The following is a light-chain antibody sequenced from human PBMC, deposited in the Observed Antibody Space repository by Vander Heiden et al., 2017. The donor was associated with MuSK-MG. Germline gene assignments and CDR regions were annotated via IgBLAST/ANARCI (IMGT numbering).Light chain of an antibody. CDR3: QQNDSKPSLT. V-gene: IGKV4-1*01. J-gene: IGKJ4*01. CDR2: WAS. CDR1: QSVLYSSNNKNY. Sequence: DIVMTQSPDSLAVSLGERATINCKSSQSVLYSSNNKNYLAWYQQKPGQPPKLLIYWASIRESGVPDRFSGSGYGTDFTLTISSLQAEDVAVYYCQQNDSKPSLTFGGGTKVEIK.